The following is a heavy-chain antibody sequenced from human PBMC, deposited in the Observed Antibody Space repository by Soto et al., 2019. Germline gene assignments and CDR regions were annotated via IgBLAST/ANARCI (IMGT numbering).Heavy chain of an antibody. CDR1: GYPVTAYY. D-gene: IGHD3-3*01. J-gene: IGHJ3*02. Sequence: QLHLVQSGAVVKKPGASVTVSCSASGYPVTAYYMHWVRQAPGRGLEWMGGINPATGAAKYTQTFQGRVTMTRDMSTSTVFMELSGLTSEDRAVFYCARGGGVGVAGSAAFDMWGQGTLVTVSS. CDR3: ARGGGVGVAGSAAFDM. V-gene: IGHV1-2*02. CDR2: INPATGAA.